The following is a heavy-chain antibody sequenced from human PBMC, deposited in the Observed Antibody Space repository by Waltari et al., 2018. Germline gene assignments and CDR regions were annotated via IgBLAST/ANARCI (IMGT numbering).Heavy chain of an antibody. CDR3: TTFGFPTIFGVVIEHYFDY. CDR2: IKSKTDGGTT. J-gene: IGHJ4*02. D-gene: IGHD3-3*01. CDR1: GFTFSNAW. V-gene: IGHV3-15*01. Sequence: EVQLVESGGGLVKPGGSLRLSCAASGFTFSNAWMSWVRQAPGKGLEWVGRIKSKTDGGTTDYAAPVKGRFTISRDDSKNTLYLQMNSLKTEDTAVYYCTTFGFPTIFGVVIEHYFDYWGQGTLVTVSS.